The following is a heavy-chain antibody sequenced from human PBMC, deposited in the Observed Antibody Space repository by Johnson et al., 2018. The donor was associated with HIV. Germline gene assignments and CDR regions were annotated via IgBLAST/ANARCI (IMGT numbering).Heavy chain of an antibody. D-gene: IGHD3-9*01. CDR3: VREEGNDILTRGDAFDI. CDR2: ISSSGRTI. CDR1: GFTFSDYY. V-gene: IGHV3-11*04. J-gene: IGHJ3*02. Sequence: QVQLVESGGGLVKPGGSLRLSCAASGFTFSDYYMSWIRQAPAKGLEWVSYISSSGRTIYYVDSVKGRFTISRDNAKNSLYLQMNSLRAEDTAVYYCVREEGNDILTRGDAFDIWGQGTLVTVSS.